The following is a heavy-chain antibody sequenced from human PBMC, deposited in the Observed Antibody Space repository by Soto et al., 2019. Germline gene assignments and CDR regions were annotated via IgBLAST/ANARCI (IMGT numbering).Heavy chain of an antibody. CDR1: GGSLCSAGYY. D-gene: IGHD3-9*01. V-gene: IGHV4-31*02. CDR2: IYYSGST. CDR3: ARSILTGYSLYYFDF. Sequence: SETLSLTWPVSGGSLCSAGYYWSWILPHPGKGLEWIGYIYYSGSTYYELFLKSGVTVSVDTTKNQFSLKLSSVTAADTAVYYCARSILTGYSLYYFDFWGQGNLVIGSA. J-gene: IGHJ4*02.